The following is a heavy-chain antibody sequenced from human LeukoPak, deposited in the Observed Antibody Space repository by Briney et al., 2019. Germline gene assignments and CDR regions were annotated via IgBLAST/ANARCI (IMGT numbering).Heavy chain of an antibody. CDR3: ARVRRSNPP. J-gene: IGHJ5*02. D-gene: IGHD4-4*01. V-gene: IGHV4-34*01. CDR2: INHSGST. Sequence: SDTLSLTCALYGEPFSGYYGIGLREPPGKGLEWIGEINHSGSTNYNPSLKSRVTISADTTKKQFSLKLSSVSAADTGVYYCARVRRSNPPWGQGTLVTVSS. CDR1: GEPFSGYY.